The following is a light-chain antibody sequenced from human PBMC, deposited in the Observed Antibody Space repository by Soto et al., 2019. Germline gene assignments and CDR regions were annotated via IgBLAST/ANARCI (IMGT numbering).Light chain of an antibody. Sequence: QSALTQPASVSGSPGQSITITCTGTSSDVGGYNSVSWYQQHPGKVPKLMIYEVSNRPSGVSNRFSGSKSGNTASLTSSGLQAEDEADYYCSSYTRSTTWVFGGGTKLTVL. CDR3: SSYTRSTTWV. CDR1: SSDVGGYNS. CDR2: EVS. V-gene: IGLV2-14*01. J-gene: IGLJ3*02.